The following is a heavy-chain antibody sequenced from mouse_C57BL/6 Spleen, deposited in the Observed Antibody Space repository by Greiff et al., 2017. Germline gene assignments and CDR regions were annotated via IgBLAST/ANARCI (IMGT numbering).Heavy chain of an antibody. Sequence: EVQVVESGGDLVKPGGSLKLSCAASGFTFSSYGMSWVRQTPDKRLEWVATISSGGSYTYYPDSVKGRFTISRDNAKNTLYLQMSSLKSEDTAMYYCARHPYYYGSSYYYAMDYWGQGTSVTVSS. CDR2: ISSGGSYT. V-gene: IGHV5-6*01. D-gene: IGHD1-1*01. J-gene: IGHJ4*01. CDR3: ARHPYYYGSSYYYAMDY. CDR1: GFTFSSYG.